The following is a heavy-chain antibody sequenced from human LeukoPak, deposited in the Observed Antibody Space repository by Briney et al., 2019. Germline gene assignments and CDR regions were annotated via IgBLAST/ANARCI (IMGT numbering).Heavy chain of an antibody. Sequence: SETLSFTCTVSGGSISSYYWSWIRQPPGKGLEWIGYIYYSGSTNYNPSLKSRVTISVDTSKNQFSLKLSSVTAADTAVYYCAREVGAPDWYFDLWGRGTLVTVSS. D-gene: IGHD1-26*01. CDR1: GGSISSYY. CDR3: AREVGAPDWYFDL. CDR2: IYYSGST. V-gene: IGHV4-59*01. J-gene: IGHJ2*01.